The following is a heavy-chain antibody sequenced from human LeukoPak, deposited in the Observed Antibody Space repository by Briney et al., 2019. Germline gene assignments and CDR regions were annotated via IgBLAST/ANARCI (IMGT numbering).Heavy chain of an antibody. CDR3: ARFAAGGSYYYYMDV. CDR2: IKQDGGEK. V-gene: IGHV3-7*01. CDR1: GFPFSSYW. J-gene: IGHJ6*03. Sequence: GGSLRLSCAASGFPFSSYWMSWVRQAPGKGLEWVANIKQDGGEKFYVDSVKGRFTISRDNAKNSLYLQMNSLRADDTAVYYCARFAAGGSYYYYMDVWGKGTTVTVSS. D-gene: IGHD6-25*01.